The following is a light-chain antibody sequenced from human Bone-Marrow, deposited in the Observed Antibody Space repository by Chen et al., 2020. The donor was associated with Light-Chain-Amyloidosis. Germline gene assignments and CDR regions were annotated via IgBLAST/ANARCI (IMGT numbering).Light chain of an antibody. CDR1: SSNIGSNP. J-gene: IGLJ3*02. CDR3: AVWDDDFNTPV. V-gene: IGLV1-36*01. Sequence: QSVLTQPPSVSEAPRPRVTISCSGSSSNIGSNPVNWYQHLPGQAPKLLIYYDDLVSSGVSDRFSGSKSGSSASLAISGLQSEDEADYCCAVWDDDFNTPVFGGGTKLTVL. CDR2: YDD.